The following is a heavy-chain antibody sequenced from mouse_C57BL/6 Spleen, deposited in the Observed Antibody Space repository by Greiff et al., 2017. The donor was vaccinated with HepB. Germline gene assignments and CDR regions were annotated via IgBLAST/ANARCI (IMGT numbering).Heavy chain of an antibody. CDR2: IDPNSGGT. V-gene: IGHV1-72*01. CDR1: GYTFTSYW. CDR3: ARPISTVVVYAMDY. Sequence: QVQLQQPGAELVKPGASVKLSCKASGYTFTSYWMHWVKQRPGRGLEWIGRIDPNSGGTKYNEKFKSKATLTVDKPSSTAYMQLSSLTSEDSAVYLCARPISTVVVYAMDYWGQGTSVTVSS. D-gene: IGHD1-1*01. J-gene: IGHJ4*01.